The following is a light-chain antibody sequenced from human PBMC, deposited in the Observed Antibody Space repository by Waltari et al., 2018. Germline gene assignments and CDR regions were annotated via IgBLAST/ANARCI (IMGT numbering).Light chain of an antibody. Sequence: DVVMTQSPLTLPITPGQPAYMTCRSSQSLLHSNGNTYLSWFLQKPGQPPRRLIYKVSNRDSGVPDRFSGSAAGTDFTLKISRVEAEDVGVYYCMQGTHFPFTFGPGTKLDIK. V-gene: IGKV2-30*02. J-gene: IGKJ3*01. CDR3: MQGTHFPFT. CDR2: KVS. CDR1: QSLLHSNGNTY.